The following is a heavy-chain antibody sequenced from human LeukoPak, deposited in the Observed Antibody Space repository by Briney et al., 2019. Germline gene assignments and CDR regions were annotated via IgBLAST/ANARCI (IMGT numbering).Heavy chain of an antibody. CDR2: ISWNSGNI. J-gene: IGHJ4*02. CDR3: AKDILSSSWYFDY. CDR1: GFTFDDYA. D-gene: IGHD6-13*01. Sequence: GGSLRLSCAASGFTFDDYAMHWVRQAPGKGLEWVSGISWNSGNIGYADSVKGRFTISRDNAKNSLYLQMNSLRAEDTALYYCAKDILSSSWYFDYWGQGTLVTVSS. V-gene: IGHV3-9*01.